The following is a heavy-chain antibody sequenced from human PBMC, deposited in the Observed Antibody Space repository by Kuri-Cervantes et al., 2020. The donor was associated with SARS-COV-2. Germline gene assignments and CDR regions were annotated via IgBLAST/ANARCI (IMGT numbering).Heavy chain of an antibody. J-gene: IGHJ4*02. CDR1: GGSISSHY. Sequence: ESLKISCTVSGGSISSHYWSWIRQPPGKGLEWIGEINHSGSTNYNPSLKSRVTISVDTSKNQFSLKLSSVTAADTAVYYCARGPELGHFFDYWGQGTLVTVSS. D-gene: IGHD7-27*01. CDR2: INHSGST. V-gene: IGHV4-34*01. CDR3: ARGPELGHFFDY.